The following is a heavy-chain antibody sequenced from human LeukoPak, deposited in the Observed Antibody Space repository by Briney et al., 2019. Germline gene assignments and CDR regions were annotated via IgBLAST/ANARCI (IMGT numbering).Heavy chain of an antibody. V-gene: IGHV3-7*01. CDR3: ARVKGIAAAGTIDY. J-gene: IGHJ4*02. CDR1: GFSLSRYW. D-gene: IGHD6-13*01. CDR2: MKQDGSEK. Sequence: PGGSLRLSCAASGFSLSRYWMSWVRQAPGKGLEWVANMKQDGSEKEYVDSVKGRFTISRDNTKNSLYLQMNSLRVEDTAVYYCARVKGIAAAGTIDYWGQGTLVTVSS.